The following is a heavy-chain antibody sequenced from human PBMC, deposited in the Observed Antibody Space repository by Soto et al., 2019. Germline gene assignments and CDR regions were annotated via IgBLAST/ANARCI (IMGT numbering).Heavy chain of an antibody. Sequence: QVPLLQSGAEVKKPGASVKVSCKASGYTFTHYGITWLRQAPGHGPEWMGWISAYNGNREYAQNLRDRVTMTTDTSTSRAYMELRSLRSDDTAVYYCARPQNDILTDSYTHFFDSWSQGTLVTVSS. CDR2: ISAYNGNR. CDR1: GYTFTHYG. CDR3: ARPQNDILTDSYTHFFDS. D-gene: IGHD3-9*01. J-gene: IGHJ5*01. V-gene: IGHV1-18*01.